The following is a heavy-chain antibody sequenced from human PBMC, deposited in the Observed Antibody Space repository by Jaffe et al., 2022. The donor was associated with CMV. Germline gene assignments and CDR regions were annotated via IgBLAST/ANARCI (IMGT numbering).Heavy chain of an antibody. V-gene: IGHV2-5*01. J-gene: IGHJ4*02. CDR1: GFSLSTSGVG. D-gene: IGHD2-15*01. Sequence: QITLKESGPTLVKPTQTLTLTCTFSGFSLSTSGVGVGWIRQPPGKALEWLALIYWNDDKRYSPSLKSRLTITKDTSKNQVVLTMTNMDPVDTATYYCAHSPYPLCSGGSCYSGRDRRAVYYFDYWGQGTLVTVSS. CDR3: AHSPYPLCSGGSCYSGRDRRAVYYFDY. CDR2: IYWNDDK.